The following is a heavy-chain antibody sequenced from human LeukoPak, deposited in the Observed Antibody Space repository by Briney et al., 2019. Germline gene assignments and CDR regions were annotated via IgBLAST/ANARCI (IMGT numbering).Heavy chain of an antibody. J-gene: IGHJ4*02. D-gene: IGHD6-13*01. CDR2: INAGNGNT. Sequence: ASVKVSCKASGYTFTSYAMHWVRQAPGQRLEWMGWINAGNGNTKYSQKFQGRVTITRDTSASTAYMELSSLRSEDTAVYYCARGSSSYPRYFDYWGQGTLDTVSS. CDR3: ARGSSSYPRYFDY. CDR1: GYTFTSYA. V-gene: IGHV1-3*01.